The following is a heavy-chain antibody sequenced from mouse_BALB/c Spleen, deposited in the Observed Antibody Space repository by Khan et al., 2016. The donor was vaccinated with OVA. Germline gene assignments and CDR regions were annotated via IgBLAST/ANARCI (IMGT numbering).Heavy chain of an antibody. J-gene: IGHJ1*01. Sequence: QIQLVQSGPELKKPGATVKISCKASGYTFTNYGMNWVRQAPGKGLKWMGWINTYTGEPTYADSFKGRFAFSLEPSASTAYFQINNLKHEDTATYFCARKSSSYDRYFEVWGAGTTGTVSS. CDR3: ARKSSSYDRYFEV. CDR1: GYTFTNYG. CDR2: INTYTGEP. D-gene: IGHD2-12*01. V-gene: IGHV9-3-1*01.